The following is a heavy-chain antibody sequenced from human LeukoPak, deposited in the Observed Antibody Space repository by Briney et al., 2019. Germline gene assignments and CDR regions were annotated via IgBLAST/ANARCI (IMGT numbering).Heavy chain of an antibody. J-gene: IGHJ4*02. V-gene: IGHV3-21*01. Sequence: PGGSLRLSCAASGFTFSSYSMKWVRQAPGKGVEWVSSISSSSSYIYYADSVKGRSTISRDNAKNSLYLQMNSLRAEDTAVYYCARRRYFDYWGQGTLVTVSS. CDR1: GFTFSSYS. CDR3: ARRRYFDY. CDR2: ISSSSSYI.